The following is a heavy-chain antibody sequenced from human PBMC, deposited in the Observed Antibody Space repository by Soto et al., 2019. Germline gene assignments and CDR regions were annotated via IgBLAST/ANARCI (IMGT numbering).Heavy chain of an antibody. CDR1: GFTFSNAW. D-gene: IGHD3-22*01. CDR2: IKSKTDGGTT. J-gene: IGHJ3*02. CDR3: TTASSMIVTHAHAFDI. V-gene: IGHV3-15*07. Sequence: GGSLRLSCAASGFTFSNAWMNWVRQAPGKGLEWVGRIKSKTDGGTTDYAAPVKGRFTISRDDSKNTLYLQMNSLKTEDTAVYYCTTASSMIVTHAHAFDIWGQGTMVTVSS.